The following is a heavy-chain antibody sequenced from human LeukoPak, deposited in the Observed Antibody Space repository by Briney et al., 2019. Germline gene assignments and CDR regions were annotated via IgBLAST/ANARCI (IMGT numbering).Heavy chain of an antibody. CDR1: GYTFTGYY. Sequence: ASVKVSCKASGYTFTGYYMHWVRQAPGQGLGWMGWINPNGGGTNYAQKFQGWVTMTRDTSISTAYMELSRLRSDDTAVYYCARSHSSSWSYFDYWGQGTLVTVSS. V-gene: IGHV1-2*04. CDR2: INPNGGGT. CDR3: ARSHSSSWSYFDY. J-gene: IGHJ4*02. D-gene: IGHD6-13*01.